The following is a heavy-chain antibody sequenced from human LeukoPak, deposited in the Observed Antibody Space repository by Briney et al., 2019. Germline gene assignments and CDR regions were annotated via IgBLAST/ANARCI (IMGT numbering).Heavy chain of an antibody. CDR2: LQKYGGDI. J-gene: IGHJ4*02. Sequence: GGSLRLSCAASGFTFSSYGMHWVRQAPAKGLEWVAFLQKYGGDINYAESVEGRFTISRDNSKNHLSVQMNIWGPDDMAVYYCARGMEYGDYGDYWGEGTLVTVS. D-gene: IGHD4-17*01. CDR3: ARGMEYGDYGDY. CDR1: GFTFSSYG. V-gene: IGHV3-30*02.